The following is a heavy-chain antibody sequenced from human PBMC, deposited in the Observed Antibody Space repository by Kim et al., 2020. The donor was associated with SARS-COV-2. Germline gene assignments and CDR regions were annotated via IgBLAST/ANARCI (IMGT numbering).Heavy chain of an antibody. J-gene: IGHJ4*02. CDR3: TRGGRPGVRTDY. Sequence: GGSLRLSCAASGFTFSSQSMNWVRQAPGKGLEWVSSISAASDYIFYADSVKGRFTISRDNAKRSLFLQMNSLRAEDTALYYFTRGGRPGVRTDYWGQGTLVAVSS. V-gene: IGHV3-21*01. CDR2: ISAASDYI. CDR1: GFTFSSQS. D-gene: IGHD1-1*01.